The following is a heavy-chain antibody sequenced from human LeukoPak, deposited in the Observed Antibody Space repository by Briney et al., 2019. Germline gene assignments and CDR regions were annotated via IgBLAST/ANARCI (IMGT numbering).Heavy chain of an antibody. Sequence: PSETLSLTCTVSGDSITNYYWSWIRQPPGKGLEWMGYIHYSGSTNYNPSLKSRLSISVDRSRNQFSLKLSSLTAADTALYYCARGLLQSPDAFDIWGQGTMVSVSS. J-gene: IGHJ3*02. CDR1: GDSITNYY. CDR2: IHYSGST. CDR3: ARGLLQSPDAFDI. D-gene: IGHD3-10*01. V-gene: IGHV4-59*01.